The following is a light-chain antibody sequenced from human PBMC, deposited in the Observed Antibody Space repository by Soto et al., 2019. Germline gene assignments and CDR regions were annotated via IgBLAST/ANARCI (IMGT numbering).Light chain of an antibody. V-gene: IGKV1-6*01. CDR1: QGIRND. CDR2: AAS. J-gene: IGKJ1*01. Sequence: AIPMTQSPSSLSASVGDRVTITCRASQGIRNDLGWFQQKPGKAPKLLIYAASSLQSGVPSRFSGSGSGTDFTLTISSLQPEEFATYYFLQDYNYPRTFGQGTKVEIK. CDR3: LQDYNYPRT.